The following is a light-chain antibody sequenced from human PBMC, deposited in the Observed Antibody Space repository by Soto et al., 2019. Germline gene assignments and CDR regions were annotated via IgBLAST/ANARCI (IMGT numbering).Light chain of an antibody. V-gene: IGLV4-69*01. CDR3: QTWGSDIHV. CDR2: VNFRGSQ. Sequence: QSVLTQPPSASASLGASVTLTCTVTGGHINYAIAWHQQYPGKGTRYLMTVNFRGSQNTGAVIPDRFSGSSSGAERYLTISTLPSDDEAVYYCQTWGSDIHVFGPGTKVTVL. J-gene: IGLJ1*01. CDR1: GGHINYA.